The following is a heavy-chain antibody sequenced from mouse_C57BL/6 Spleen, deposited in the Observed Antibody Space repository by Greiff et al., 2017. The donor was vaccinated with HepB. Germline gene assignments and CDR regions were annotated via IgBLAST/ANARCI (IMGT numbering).Heavy chain of an antibody. J-gene: IGHJ3*01. CDR2: FYPGSGSI. Sequence: QVQLKESGAELVKPGASVKLSCKASGYTFTEYTIHWVKQRSGQGLEWIGWFYPGSGSIKYNEKFKDKATLTADKSSSTVYMELSRLTSEDSAVYVCARYEDHYGSSAWFAYWGQGTLVTVSA. CDR1: GYTFTEYT. CDR3: ARYEDHYGSSAWFAY. D-gene: IGHD1-1*01. V-gene: IGHV1-62-2*01.